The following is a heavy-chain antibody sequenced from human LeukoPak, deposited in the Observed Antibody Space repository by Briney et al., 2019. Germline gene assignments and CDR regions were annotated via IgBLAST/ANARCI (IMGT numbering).Heavy chain of an antibody. D-gene: IGHD5-18*01. CDR2: TYYRSKWYN. V-gene: IGHV6-1*01. J-gene: IGHJ5*02. Sequence: SQTPSLTCAISGDSVSSNSAAWNWIRQSPSRGLEWLGRTYYRSKWYNDYAVSVKSRITINPDTSKNQFSLQLNSVTPEDTAVYYCAREPRIQLWLNWFDPWGQGTLVTVSS. CDR3: AREPRIQLWLNWFDP. CDR1: GDSVSSNSAA.